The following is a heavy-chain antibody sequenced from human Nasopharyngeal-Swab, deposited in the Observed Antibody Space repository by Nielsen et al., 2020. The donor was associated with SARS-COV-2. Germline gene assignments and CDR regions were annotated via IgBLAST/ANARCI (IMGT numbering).Heavy chain of an antibody. D-gene: IGHD4-17*01. CDR1: GFCLNINW. Sequence: GESLKISCVASGFCLNINWMHWVRQVPGKVLMWVARIANDGSGTSYADSVRGRFTISRDDTKNTGYLKMNSLIAEDTAVYYCGTVFEIWGQGTMVTVSS. J-gene: IGHJ3*02. CDR2: IANDGSGT. CDR3: GTVFEI. V-gene: IGHV3-74*01.